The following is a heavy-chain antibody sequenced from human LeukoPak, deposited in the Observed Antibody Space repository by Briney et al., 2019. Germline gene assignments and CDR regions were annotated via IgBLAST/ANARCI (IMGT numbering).Heavy chain of an antibody. V-gene: IGHV3-21*01. D-gene: IGHD3-22*01. J-gene: IGHJ3*02. CDR1: RFTVNSNE. Sequence: GVPLRFSCAASRFTVNSNEMSWLRHAPGRGLVCVSSISSSSSYIYYADSVKGRLTISRDNDKNSLYLQMNSLRAEETGVYYCASSPEYYYDSSGYNRLRGFDIWGQGTMVTVSS. CDR2: ISSSSSYI. CDR3: ASSPEYYYDSSGYNRLRGFDI.